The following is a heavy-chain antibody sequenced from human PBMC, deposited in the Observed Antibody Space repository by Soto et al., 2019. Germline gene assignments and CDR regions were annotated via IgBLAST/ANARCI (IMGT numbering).Heavy chain of an antibody. CDR1: GGSISSGDYY. J-gene: IGHJ4*02. Sequence: SETLSLTCTVSGGSISSGDYYWSWIRQPPGKGLEWIGYIYYSGSTYYNPSLKSRVTISVDTSKNQFSLKLSSVTAADTAVYYCASRGRSGLRYFDYWGQGTLVTVSS. CDR3: ASRGRSGLRYFDY. CDR2: IYYSGST. D-gene: IGHD3-9*01. V-gene: IGHV4-30-4*01.